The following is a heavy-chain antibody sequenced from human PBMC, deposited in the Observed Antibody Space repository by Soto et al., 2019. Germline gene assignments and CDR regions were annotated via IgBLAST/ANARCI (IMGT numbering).Heavy chain of an antibody. D-gene: IGHD3-10*01. CDR2: INPNSGVT. J-gene: IGHJ6*02. CDR3: AREDRDYGMDV. V-gene: IGHV1-2*02. CDR1: GYSFTADY. Sequence: QIQLVQSGAEVKKPGASVKVSCKTSGYSFTADYVHWIRQAPGQGLEWMGWINPNSGVTKYAQKFQARVTMTRDTSITTAYTELSRLRSDDTALFYCAREDRDYGMDVWGQGTTVIVSS.